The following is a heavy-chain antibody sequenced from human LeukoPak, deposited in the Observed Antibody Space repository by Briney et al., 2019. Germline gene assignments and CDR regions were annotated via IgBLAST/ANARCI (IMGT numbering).Heavy chain of an antibody. Sequence: GGSLRLSCAASGFTFSSYAMSWVRQAPGKGLEWVSAISGSGGSTYYADSVKGRFTISRDNSKNTLYLQMNSLRAEDTAVYYCADLDGRSSGSYCQGETGDWFDPWGQGTLVTVSS. CDR3: ADLDGRSSGSYCQGETGDWFDP. V-gene: IGHV3-23*01. D-gene: IGHD3-10*01. J-gene: IGHJ5*02. CDR1: GFTFSSYA. CDR2: ISGSGGST.